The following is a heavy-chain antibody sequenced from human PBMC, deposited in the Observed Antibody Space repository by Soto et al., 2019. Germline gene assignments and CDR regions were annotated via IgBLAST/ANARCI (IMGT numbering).Heavy chain of an antibody. Sequence: QVQLVQSGAEVRQPMSSVKVSCKTSGGTFSSYAISWVRQAPGQGLEWMGGIVPIVDTSTYAQKFQGRVTITADESTSTVYMELSSLRSDDTAVYYCVRVVAIPGYPDNWGQGTLVTVSS. CDR2: IVPIVDTS. J-gene: IGHJ4*02. D-gene: IGHD5-12*01. V-gene: IGHV1-69*12. CDR1: GGTFSSYA. CDR3: VRVVAIPGYPDN.